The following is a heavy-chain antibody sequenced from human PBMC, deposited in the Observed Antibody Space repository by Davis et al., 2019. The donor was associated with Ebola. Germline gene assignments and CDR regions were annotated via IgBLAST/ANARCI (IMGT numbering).Heavy chain of an antibody. Sequence: GESLKISCAASGFTFSSYDMHWVRQATGKGLEWFSAIVTAGDTYYPGSVKGRFTISRENAKNSLYLQMNSLRAEDTAVYYCARNYYGMDVWGQGTTVTVSS. CDR3: ARNYYGMDV. V-gene: IGHV3-13*01. CDR1: GFTFSSYD. J-gene: IGHJ6*02. CDR2: IVTAGDT.